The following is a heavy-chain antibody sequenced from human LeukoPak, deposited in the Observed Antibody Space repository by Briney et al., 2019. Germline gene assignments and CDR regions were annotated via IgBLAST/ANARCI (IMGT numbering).Heavy chain of an antibody. J-gene: IGHJ6*02. CDR1: GYTFTSYA. CDR3: ARDRFYGDYVANYYYGMDV. Sequence: ASVKVSCKASGYTFTSYAMNWVRQAPGQGLEWMGWINTNTGNPTYAQGFTGRFVFSLDTSVSTAYLQISSLKAEDTAVYYCARDRFYGDYVANYYYGMDVWGQGTTVTASS. V-gene: IGHV7-4-1*02. D-gene: IGHD4-17*01. CDR2: INTNTGNP.